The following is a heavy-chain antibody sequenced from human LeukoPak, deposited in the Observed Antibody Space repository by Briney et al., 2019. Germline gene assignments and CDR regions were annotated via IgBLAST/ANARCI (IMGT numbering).Heavy chain of an antibody. V-gene: IGHV3-21*01. D-gene: IGHD6-13*01. Sequence: PGGSLRLSCAASGFTFSNYEMNWVRQAPGKGLEWVSSISSSSSYIYYADSVKGRFTISRDNAKNSLYLQMNSLRAEDTAVYYCASNIAAAVSNWFDPWGQGTLVTVSS. J-gene: IGHJ5*02. CDR2: ISSSSSYI. CDR1: GFTFSNYE. CDR3: ASNIAAAVSNWFDP.